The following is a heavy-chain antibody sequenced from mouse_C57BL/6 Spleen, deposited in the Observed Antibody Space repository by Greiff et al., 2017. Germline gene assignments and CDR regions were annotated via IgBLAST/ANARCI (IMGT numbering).Heavy chain of an antibody. D-gene: IGHD4-1*01. J-gene: IGHJ4*01. CDR2: IYPGGGYT. CDR1: GYTFTNYW. Sequence: VQLQQSGAELVRPGTSVKMSCKASGYTFTNYWIGWAKQRPGHGLEWIGDIYPGGGYTNYNEKFKGKATLTADKSSSTAYMQFSSLTSEDSAIYYCARNCSCGYYCAMDYWGQGTSVTVSS. CDR3: ARNCSCGYYCAMDY. V-gene: IGHV1-63*01.